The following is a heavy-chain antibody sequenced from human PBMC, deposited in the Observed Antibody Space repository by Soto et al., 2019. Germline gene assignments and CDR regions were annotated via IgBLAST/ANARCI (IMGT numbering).Heavy chain of an antibody. CDR3: ARDRPIAVAGTMKRFDY. V-gene: IGHV1-18*04. CDR2: ISAYNGNT. D-gene: IGHD6-19*01. J-gene: IGHJ4*02. Sequence: GASVKVSCKASGYTFTSYGISWVRQAPGQGLEWMGWISAYNGNTNYAQKLQGRVTMTTDTSTSTAYMELRSLRSDDTAVYYCARDRPIAVAGTMKRFDYWGQGTLVTVSS. CDR1: GYTFTSYG.